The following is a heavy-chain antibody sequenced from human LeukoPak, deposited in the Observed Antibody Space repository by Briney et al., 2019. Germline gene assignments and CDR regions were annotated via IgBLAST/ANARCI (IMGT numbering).Heavy chain of an antibody. CDR2: IYSGGST. D-gene: IGHD6-13*01. J-gene: IGHJ3*02. V-gene: IGHV4-39*07. CDR1: GGSISSSSYY. Sequence: SSETLSLTCTVSGGSISSSSYYWDWIRQSPGKGLEWIGHIYSGGSTYYTPSLKSRVTISVDTSKNQFSLKLSSVTAADTAVYYCARLSPRSRSSSLGWAFDTWGQGTMVTVSS. CDR3: ARLSPRSRSSSLGWAFDT.